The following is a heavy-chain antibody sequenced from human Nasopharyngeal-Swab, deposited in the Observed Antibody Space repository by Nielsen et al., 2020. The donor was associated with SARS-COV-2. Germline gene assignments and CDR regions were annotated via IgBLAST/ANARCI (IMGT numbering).Heavy chain of an antibody. V-gene: IGHV3-74*01. D-gene: IGHD1-26*01. CDR3: ARDTQWELRSDY. CDR2: INSDGSST. J-gene: IGHJ4*02. Sequence: GESLKISCAASGFTFSSYWMHWVRQAPGKGLVWVSRINSDGSSTSYADSVKGRFTISRDNAKNTLYLQMNSLRAEDTAVYYCARDTQWELRSDYWGQGTLVTVSS. CDR1: GFTFSSYW.